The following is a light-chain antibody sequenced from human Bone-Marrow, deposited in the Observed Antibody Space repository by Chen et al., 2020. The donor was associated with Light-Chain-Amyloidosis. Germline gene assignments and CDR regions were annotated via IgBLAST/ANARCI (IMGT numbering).Light chain of an antibody. V-gene: IGLV3-21*02. CDR3: QVWGRSSDRPV. CDR1: NIGSTS. CDR2: DDS. J-gene: IGLJ3*02. Sequence: SYVLTQPSSVSVAPGQTATIACGGNNIGSTSVHWYQPTPGQAPLPVVYDDSDRPSGTPARLSGSTTGSASARTSSRSVGGDEAVYYCQVWGRSSDRPVFGAGTKRTV.